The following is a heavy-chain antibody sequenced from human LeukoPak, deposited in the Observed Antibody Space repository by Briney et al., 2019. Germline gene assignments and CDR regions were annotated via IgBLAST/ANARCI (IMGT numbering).Heavy chain of an antibody. D-gene: IGHD2-8*02. Sequence: PSETLSLTCSVSGGSMGNFYWSWIRQPPGKGLEWIGYISYSGSTSSNPSLKSRVTMSLDTSKNHFSLNLISVTAADTAVYYCARNPNFWSLDYWGQGVLVIVSS. CDR1: GGSMGNFY. J-gene: IGHJ4*02. CDR3: ARNPNFWSLDY. CDR2: ISYSGST. V-gene: IGHV4-59*01.